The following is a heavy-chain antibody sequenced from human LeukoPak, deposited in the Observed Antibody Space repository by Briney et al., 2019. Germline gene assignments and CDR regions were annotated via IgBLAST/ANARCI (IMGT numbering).Heavy chain of an antibody. CDR2: IRSRSAGGTT. V-gene: IGHV3-15*01. CDR3: STGGGTHDY. CDR1: GLTFNNAW. Sequence: GGSLRLSCAASGLTFNNAWMSWVRQAPGKGLEWVGRIRSRSAGGTTDYGAPVKGRFTISRDDSKNTLYLQMNSPKTEDTAVYYCSTGGGTHDYWGQGTLVTVSS. D-gene: IGHD2-15*01. J-gene: IGHJ4*02.